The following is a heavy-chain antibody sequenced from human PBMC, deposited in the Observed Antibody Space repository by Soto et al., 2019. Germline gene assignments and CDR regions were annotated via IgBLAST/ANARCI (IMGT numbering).Heavy chain of an antibody. J-gene: IGHJ3*02. CDR2: IYYSGST. CDR1: GGSISSSSYY. D-gene: IGHD6-6*01. CDR3: ARTGVAARIENDAFDI. Sequence: QLQLQESGPGLVKPSETLSLTCTVSGGSISSSSYYWGWIRQPPGKGLEWIGSIYYSGSTYYNPSLKSRVTISVDTSKNQFSLKLSSVTAADTAVYYCARTGVAARIENDAFDIWGQGTMVTVSS. V-gene: IGHV4-39*01.